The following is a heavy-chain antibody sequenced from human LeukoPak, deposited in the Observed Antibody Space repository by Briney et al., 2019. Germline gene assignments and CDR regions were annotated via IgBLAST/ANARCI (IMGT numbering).Heavy chain of an antibody. CDR1: GFTFSSYA. V-gene: IGHV3-23*01. CDR2: ISGSGGST. D-gene: IGHD4-17*01. CDR3: AKAYGNDYGDSGGGY. Sequence: PGGSLRLSCAGPGFTFSSYAMSWVRQAPGKGLEWVSAISGSGGSTYYADSVKGRFTISRDNSKNTLYLQMNSLRAEDTAVYYCAKAYGNDYGDSGGGYLGQGTLFTVSS. J-gene: IGHJ4*02.